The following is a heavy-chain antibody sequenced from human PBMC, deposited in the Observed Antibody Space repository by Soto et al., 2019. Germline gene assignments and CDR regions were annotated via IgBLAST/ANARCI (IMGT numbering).Heavy chain of an antibody. CDR2: MFYSGTT. CDR3: ARHSAPNVYSVGATTHWFDP. V-gene: IGHV4-39*01. J-gene: IGHJ5*02. CDR1: GDSTRSNPYY. Sequence: PSETLSLTCSVSGDSTRSNPYYWGWLRQSPGKGLEWIGSMFYSGTTYNNPSLKSRVTISVDTSKNQFSLKLSSVTAADTAVYYCARHSAPNVYSVGATTHWFDPWGQGTLVTVSS. D-gene: IGHD1-20*01.